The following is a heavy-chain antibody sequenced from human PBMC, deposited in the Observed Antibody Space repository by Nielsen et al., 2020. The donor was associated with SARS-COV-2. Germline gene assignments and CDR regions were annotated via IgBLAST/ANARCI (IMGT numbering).Heavy chain of an antibody. D-gene: IGHD3-3*01. CDR2: IYYSGST. J-gene: IGHJ5*02. V-gene: IGHV4-59*01. CDR1: GGSISSYY. CDR3: AGNTGFFGPPVRP. Sequence: SETLSLTCTVSGGSISSYYWSWILQPPGKGLEWIGYIYYSGSTNYNPSLKSRVTISVDTSKNQFSLKLSSVTAADTAVYYCAGNTGFFGPPVRPWGQGTLVTVSS.